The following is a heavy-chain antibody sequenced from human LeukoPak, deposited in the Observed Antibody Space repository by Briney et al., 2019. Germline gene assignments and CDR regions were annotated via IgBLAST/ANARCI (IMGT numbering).Heavy chain of an antibody. CDR2: IKSDGST. CDR3: ARGPSEIGGYYPEYFRH. CDR1: GFTFSTYW. Sequence: GGSLRLSCAASGFTFSTYWMHWVRQAPGKGLVWVSRIKSDGSTNYAASVKGRFTISRDNAKKTLSLLMNSLRPADTGVYYCARGPSEIGGYYPEYFRHWGQGALVTVSS. J-gene: IGHJ1*01. V-gene: IGHV3-74*01. D-gene: IGHD3-3*01.